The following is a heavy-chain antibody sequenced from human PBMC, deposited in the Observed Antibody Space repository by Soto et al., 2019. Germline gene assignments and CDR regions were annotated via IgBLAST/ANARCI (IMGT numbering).Heavy chain of an antibody. CDR1: GFTFSSYA. J-gene: IGHJ4*02. CDR3: AKVSGSVLRFLEWLSKGFYFDY. CDR2: ISGSGGST. V-gene: IGHV3-23*01. Sequence: GGSLRLSCAASGFTFSSYAMSWVRQAPGKGLEWVSAISGSGGSTYYADSVKGRFTISRDNSKNTLYLQMNSLRAEDTAVYYCAKVSGSVLRFLEWLSKGFYFDYWGQGTLVTVSS. D-gene: IGHD3-3*01.